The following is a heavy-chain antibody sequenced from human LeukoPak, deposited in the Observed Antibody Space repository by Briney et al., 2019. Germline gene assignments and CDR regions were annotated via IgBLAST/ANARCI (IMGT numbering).Heavy chain of an antibody. CDR1: GYTFTSYG. J-gene: IGHJ4*02. V-gene: IGHV1-18*01. Sequence: GASVTVSFTASGYTFTSYGISWVRQAPGQGLEWMGWISAYNGNTNYAQKLQGRVTMTTDTSTSTAYMELRSLRSDDTAVYYCARLSGWAYRTAYYFDYWGQGTLVTVSS. CDR3: ARLSGWAYRTAYYFDY. CDR2: ISAYNGNT. D-gene: IGHD6-19*01.